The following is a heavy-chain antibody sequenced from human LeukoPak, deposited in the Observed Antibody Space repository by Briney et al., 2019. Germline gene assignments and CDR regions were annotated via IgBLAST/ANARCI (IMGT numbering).Heavy chain of an antibody. CDR2: ISYDGSNK. CDR1: GFTFSSYA. Sequence: PGGSLRLSCAASGFTFSSYAMHWVRQAPGKGLEWVAVISYDGSNKYYADSVKGRFTISRDNSKNTLYLQMNSLRAEDTAVYYCAGPGFEDSSGYHSYYFDYWGQGTLVTVSS. V-gene: IGHV3-30-3*01. CDR3: AGPGFEDSSGYHSYYFDY. J-gene: IGHJ4*02. D-gene: IGHD3-22*01.